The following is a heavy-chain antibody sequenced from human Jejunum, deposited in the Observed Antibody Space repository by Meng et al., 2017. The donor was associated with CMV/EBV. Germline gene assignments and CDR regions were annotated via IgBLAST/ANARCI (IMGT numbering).Heavy chain of an antibody. J-gene: IGHJ5*02. CDR2: IILILGTQ. CDR1: GGTLSNYI. CDR3: ASDISGNSYAYDQ. D-gene: IGHD5-18*01. Sequence: ASGGTLSNYIISWVRQAPEQGLEWMGRIILILGTQNHAQKCQGRVSITADKSTSTVYMELNSLRSEDTAIYYCASDISGNSYAYDQWGQGTLVTSPQ. V-gene: IGHV1-69*08.